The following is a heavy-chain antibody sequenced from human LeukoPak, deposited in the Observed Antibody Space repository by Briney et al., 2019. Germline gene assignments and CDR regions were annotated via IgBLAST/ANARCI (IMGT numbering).Heavy chain of an antibody. CDR1: GGSISSGGYY. CDR2: IYYSGST. V-gene: IGHV4-31*03. J-gene: IGHJ5*02. Sequence: SETLSLTRTVSGGSISSGGYYWSWIRQHPGKGLEWIGYIYYSGSTYYNPSLKSRVTISVDTSKNQFSLKLSSVTAADTAVYYCARLAYYYDSSGLFDPWGQGTLVTVSS. CDR3: ARLAYYYDSSGLFDP. D-gene: IGHD3-22*01.